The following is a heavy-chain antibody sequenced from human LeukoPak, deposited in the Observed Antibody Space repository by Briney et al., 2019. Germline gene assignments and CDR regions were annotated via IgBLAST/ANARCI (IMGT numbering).Heavy chain of an antibody. J-gene: IGHJ5*02. CDR2: ASTYDGHT. CDR3: ARDFLYYGSGGYTDLFDP. CDR1: GGTFSSYA. Sequence: ASVKVSCKASGGTFSSYAISWVRQAPGQGLEWMGWASTYDGHTNYAQKLQGRVTMTTDTSTSTAYMELRSLRSDDTAVYYCARDFLYYGSGGYTDLFDPWGQGTLVTVSS. D-gene: IGHD3-10*01. V-gene: IGHV1-18*01.